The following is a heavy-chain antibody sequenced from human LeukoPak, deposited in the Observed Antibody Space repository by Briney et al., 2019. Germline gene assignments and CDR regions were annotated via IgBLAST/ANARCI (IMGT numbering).Heavy chain of an antibody. V-gene: IGHV4-39*07. CDR1: GGSISSSSYY. Sequence: SETLSLTCTVSGGSISSSSYYWGWIRQPPGKGLEWIGSIYHSGSTYYNPSLKSRVTISVDTSKNQFSLKLSSVTAADTAVYYCAREATSRIDYWGQGTLVTVSS. J-gene: IGHJ4*02. CDR2: IYHSGST. CDR3: AREATSRIDY.